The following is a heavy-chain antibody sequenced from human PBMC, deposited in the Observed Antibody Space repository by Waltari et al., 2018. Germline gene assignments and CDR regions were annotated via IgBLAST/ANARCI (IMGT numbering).Heavy chain of an antibody. V-gene: IGHV3-48*03. CDR3: ARGEGGANEY. CDR2: ISSGASTI. CDR1: GFTFRNYE. Sequence: EVQLVESGGGLVQPGGSLRLFCAASGFTFRNYEMNWVRQAPGNVLEWVSYISSGASTIYYADSVKGRFTISRDNAKNSVYLQMNSLRVEDTAIYYCARGEGGANEYWGQGSLVTVSS. D-gene: IGHD1-26*01. J-gene: IGHJ4*02.